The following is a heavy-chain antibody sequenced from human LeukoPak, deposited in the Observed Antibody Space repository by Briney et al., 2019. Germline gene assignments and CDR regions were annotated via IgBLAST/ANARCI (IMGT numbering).Heavy chain of an antibody. V-gene: IGHV3-21*01. CDR3: AGGRPPPNWNHYYGIDV. D-gene: IGHD1-20*01. Sequence: MPSGSLRLSCAASGFTFSTYSLNWCLQAPRKGLQWVSSIICSSSYIYHADSVKGRFTISRDNAKNSLYLQMNSLRAEDTAIYYCAGGRPPPNWNHYYGIDVWGKGTTVTVSS. J-gene: IGHJ6*04. CDR2: IICSSSYI. CDR1: GFTFSTYS.